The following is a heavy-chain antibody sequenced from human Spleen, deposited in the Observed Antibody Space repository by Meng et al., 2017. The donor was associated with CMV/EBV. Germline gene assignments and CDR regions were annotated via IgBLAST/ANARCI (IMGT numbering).Heavy chain of an antibody. D-gene: IGHD5-18*01. J-gene: IGHJ4*02. CDR3: ARDMVSFGYFGY. CDR1: GCYFTDYY. CDR2: INPSGGST. V-gene: IGHV1-46*01. Sequence: ASVKVSCKASGCYFTDYYIHWVRQAPGQGLEWMGMINPSGGSTHYAQKFQGRVTLTRDTSTSTVYMQLSSLRSEDTAVYYCARDMVSFGYFGYWGQGMLVTVSS.